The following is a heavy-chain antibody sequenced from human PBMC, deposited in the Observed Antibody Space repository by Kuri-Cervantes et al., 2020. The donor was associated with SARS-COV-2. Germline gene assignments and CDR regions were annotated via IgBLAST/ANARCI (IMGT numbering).Heavy chain of an antibody. D-gene: IGHD3/OR15-3a*01. V-gene: IGHV3-21*01. Sequence: GGSLRPSCEASGFTFSTYSMNWVRQAPGKGLQWVASISSSGSYIHYADSVRGRFTISRDNAKDSVYLQMNSLRADDTAVYYCAKLALWTGDHNGKFDCWGQGTLVTVSS. J-gene: IGHJ4*02. CDR3: AKLALWTGDHNGKFDC. CDR2: ISSSGSYI. CDR1: GFTFSTYS.